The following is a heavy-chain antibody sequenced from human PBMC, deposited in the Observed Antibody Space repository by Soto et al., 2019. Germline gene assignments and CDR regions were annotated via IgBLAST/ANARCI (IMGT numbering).Heavy chain of an antibody. Sequence: QVQLQESGPGLVKPSETLSLTCTVSGGSISSYYWSWIRQPPGKGLEWIGYIYYSGSTNYNPSLKSRVTISVDTSKNQFSLKLSSVTAADTAVYYCASIPDYGDYDWYFDLWGRRTLVTVSS. V-gene: IGHV4-59*01. D-gene: IGHD4-17*01. CDR3: ASIPDYGDYDWYFDL. CDR2: IYYSGST. CDR1: GGSISSYY. J-gene: IGHJ2*01.